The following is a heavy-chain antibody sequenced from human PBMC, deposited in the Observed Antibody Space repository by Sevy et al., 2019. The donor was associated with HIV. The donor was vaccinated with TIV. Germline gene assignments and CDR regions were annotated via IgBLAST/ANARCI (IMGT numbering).Heavy chain of an antibody. CDR1: GFTFRSYG. CDR3: ARTSGNDALDI. V-gene: IGHV3-33*07. J-gene: IGHJ3*02. Sequence: GGSLRLSCVASGFTFRSYGMYWVRQAPGKGLGWVSGIWYDGSKESYGDSGKGRFTISRDNSKNTLYLQLNSLRAEDTSTYYCARTSGNDALDIWGQGTMVTVSS. D-gene: IGHD3-10*01. CDR2: IWYDGSKE.